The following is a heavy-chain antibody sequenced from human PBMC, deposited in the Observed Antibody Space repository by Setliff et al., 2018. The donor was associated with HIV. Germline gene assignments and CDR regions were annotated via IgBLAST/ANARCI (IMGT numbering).Heavy chain of an antibody. CDR1: GDFISSDYY. D-gene: IGHD2-8*02. CDR3: AVWRDSTGSPRGHFDY. V-gene: IGHV4-38-2*02. J-gene: IGHJ4*01. CDR2: FYETGYT. Sequence: SETLSLPCTVSGDFISSDYYGGWIRQPPGKGLEWIGSFYETGYTYYNPSLKSRVSISLDTSTNPLSLKLRSVTAAATAVYYCAVWRDSTGSPRGHFDYWGHGKLGTVSS.